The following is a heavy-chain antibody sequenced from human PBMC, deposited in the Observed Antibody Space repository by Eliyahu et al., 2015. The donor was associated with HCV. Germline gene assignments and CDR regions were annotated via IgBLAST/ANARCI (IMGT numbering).Heavy chain of an antibody. CDR1: GFPFDDYA. Sequence: EVQLVESGGGLVQPGRSLRLSCAASGFPFDDYAMHWVRQAPGKGLEWVSGISWNSGSIGYADSVKGRFTISRDNAKNSLYLQMNSLRAEDTALYYCAKGHCSGGSCYFDYWGQGTLVTVSS. CDR2: ISWNSGSI. CDR3: AKGHCSGGSCYFDY. D-gene: IGHD2-15*01. J-gene: IGHJ4*02. V-gene: IGHV3-9*01.